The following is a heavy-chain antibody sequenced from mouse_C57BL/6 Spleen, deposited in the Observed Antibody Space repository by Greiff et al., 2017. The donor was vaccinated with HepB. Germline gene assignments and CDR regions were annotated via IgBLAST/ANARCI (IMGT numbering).Heavy chain of an antibody. J-gene: IGHJ2*01. Sequence: EVQLQQSGPELVKPGASVKMSCKASGYTFTDYNMHWVKQSHGKSLEWIGYINPNNGGTSYNQKFKGKATLTVNKSSSTAYMELRSLTSEDSAVYYCERLGIYYGNYDYWGQGTTLTVSS. CDR3: ERLGIYYGNYDY. CDR1: GYTFTDYN. CDR2: INPNNGGT. D-gene: IGHD2-1*01. V-gene: IGHV1-22*01.